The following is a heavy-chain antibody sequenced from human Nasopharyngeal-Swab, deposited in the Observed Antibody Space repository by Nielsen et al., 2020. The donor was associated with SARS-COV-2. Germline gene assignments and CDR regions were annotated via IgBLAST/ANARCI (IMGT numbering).Heavy chain of an antibody. CDR1: GFSFSNYW. Sequence: GESLKISCAASGFSFSNYWTHWVRQAPGKGLLWVSRIKGDGSITTYADSVKGRFTISRDNTKNTMFLQMDSLRGEDTAVYYCARDAPAHYGAFYWGRGTLVTVSS. D-gene: IGHD4-17*01. J-gene: IGHJ4*02. CDR3: ARDAPAHYGAFY. V-gene: IGHV3-74*01. CDR2: IKGDGSIT.